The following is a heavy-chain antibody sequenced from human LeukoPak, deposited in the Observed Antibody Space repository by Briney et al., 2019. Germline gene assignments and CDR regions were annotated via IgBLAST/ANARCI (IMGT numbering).Heavy chain of an antibody. CDR3: AKDRQRATSDFDY. V-gene: IGHV3-30*02. D-gene: IGHD6-25*01. Sequence: GGSLRLSCAASGFTFSSYGMHWVRQAPGKGLEWVAFIRYDGNNKYYADSVKGRFTISRDNSKNTLYLQMNSLRAEDTAVYYCAKDRQRATSDFDYWGQGTLVTVSS. J-gene: IGHJ4*02. CDR1: GFTFSSYG. CDR2: IRYDGNNK.